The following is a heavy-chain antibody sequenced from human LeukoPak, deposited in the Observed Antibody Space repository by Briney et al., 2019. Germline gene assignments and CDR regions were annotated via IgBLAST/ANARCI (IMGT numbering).Heavy chain of an antibody. V-gene: IGHV3-21*01. J-gene: IGHJ4*02. CDR3: ARPLHTYTSAWNY. D-gene: IGHD6-6*01. CDR1: GFTFSSYS. CDR2: ISSSSSYI. Sequence: PGGSLRLSCAASGFTFSSYSMNWVRQAPGKGLEWVSSISSSSSYIYYADSVKGRFTISRDNAKNSLYLQMNSLRAEDTAVYYWARPLHTYTSAWNYWGGGTLVTVSS.